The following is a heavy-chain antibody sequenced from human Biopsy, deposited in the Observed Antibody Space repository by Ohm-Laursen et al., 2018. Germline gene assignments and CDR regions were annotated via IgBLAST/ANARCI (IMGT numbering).Heavy chain of an antibody. CDR2: ITQSGST. CDR3: ARVPLPGIGAAYQGRFLYGMDV. D-gene: IGHD6-13*01. Sequence: GPLSLTWAVYGGSFNGYFWSWIRQPPGRGLEWIGDITQSGSTNYSPSPKSRVTISVDTAKKQFSLSLRSVTAADTAVYYCARVPLPGIGAAYQGRFLYGMDVWGQGTTVSVSS. J-gene: IGHJ6*02. CDR1: GGSFNGYF. V-gene: IGHV4-34*01.